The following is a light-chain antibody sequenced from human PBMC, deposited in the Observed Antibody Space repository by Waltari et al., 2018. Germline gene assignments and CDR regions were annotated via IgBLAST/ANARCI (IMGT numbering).Light chain of an antibody. CDR3: SSRNSIGDHVVL. Sequence: SELTQDPAVSVALGQTFRITCQGDGLMSYYASWYQQKPGQAPILVNYIKYRRPAGIPDRFSGSSSGTTAYLTITGAQAEDEAVYYCSSRNSIGDHVVLFGGRTRVTVL. CDR1: GLMSYY. J-gene: IGLJ2*01. V-gene: IGLV3-19*01. CDR2: IKY.